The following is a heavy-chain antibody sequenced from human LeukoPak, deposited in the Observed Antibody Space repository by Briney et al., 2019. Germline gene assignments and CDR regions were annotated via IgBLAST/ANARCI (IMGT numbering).Heavy chain of an antibody. CDR1: GFTFTSYS. D-gene: IGHD4-23*01. J-gene: IGHJ6*02. CDR3: ARDLSLGFGGNLRYYYGMDV. CDR2: ISGGGGST. Sequence: GGSLRLSCADPGFTFTSYSMNWARQAPGKGLEWVSTISGGGGSTYYADSVKGRFTISRDNSKNTLYLQMNSLRAEDTAVYYCARDLSLGFGGNLRYYYGMDVWGQGTTVTVSS. V-gene: IGHV3-23*01.